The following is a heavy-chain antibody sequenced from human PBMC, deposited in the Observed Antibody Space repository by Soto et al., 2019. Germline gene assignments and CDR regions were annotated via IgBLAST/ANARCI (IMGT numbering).Heavy chain of an antibody. CDR1: GFALSGYW. Sequence: GGSLRLSCAASGFALSGYWMTWVRQAPGKGLEWVASINPDGTLKYYVDSVKGRFTISRDNADNSLFLQMISLRVEDTAVYYCARWESGDWYLGIWGQGTLVTVSS. CDR2: INPDGTLK. D-gene: IGHD2-21*02. CDR3: ARWESGDWYLGI. J-gene: IGHJ4*02. V-gene: IGHV3-7*03.